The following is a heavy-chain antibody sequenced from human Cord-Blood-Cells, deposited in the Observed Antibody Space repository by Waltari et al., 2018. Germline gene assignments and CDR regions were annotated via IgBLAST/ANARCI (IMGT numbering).Heavy chain of an antibody. CDR3: ARDRSSSTIRYFDL. V-gene: IGHV1-69*01. CDR1: GGTFSSYA. Sequence: QVQLVQSGAEVKKPGSSVKVSCKASGGTFSSYAISWVREAPGQGLEWMEEIIPIFGTANYAQKVQGRVTVTADESTSTAYMELSSLRSEDTAVYYCARDRSSSTIRYFDLWGRGTLVTVSS. D-gene: IGHD6-6*01. CDR2: IIPIFGTA. J-gene: IGHJ2*01.